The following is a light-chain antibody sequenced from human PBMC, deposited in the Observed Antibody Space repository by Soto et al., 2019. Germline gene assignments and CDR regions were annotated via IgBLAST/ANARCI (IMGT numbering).Light chain of an antibody. CDR2: EVT. Sequence: QSALTQPASVSGSPGQSITISCTGTSSDVGSYNLVSWYQQHPGKAPKLMIYEVTKRPSGVSYRFSGSKSGNTASLTISGLQAEDEADYYCSSYASSSTVVFGGGTQLTVL. V-gene: IGLV2-23*02. CDR3: SSYASSSTVV. CDR1: SSDVGSYNL. J-gene: IGLJ2*01.